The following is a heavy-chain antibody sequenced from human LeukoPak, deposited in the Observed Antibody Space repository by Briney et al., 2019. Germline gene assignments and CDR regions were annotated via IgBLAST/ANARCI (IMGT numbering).Heavy chain of an antibody. Sequence: GGSLRLSCAASGFTFSTYGMHWVRQAPGKGLEWVAVIWYDGTNKYYADSVKGRFIISRDNSKNTLYLQMNSLRDEDTAVYYCAKRYSSSWNFDYWGQGTLVTVPS. CDR1: GFTFSTYG. D-gene: IGHD6-19*01. J-gene: IGHJ4*02. CDR2: IWYDGTNK. V-gene: IGHV3-33*06. CDR3: AKRYSSSWNFDY.